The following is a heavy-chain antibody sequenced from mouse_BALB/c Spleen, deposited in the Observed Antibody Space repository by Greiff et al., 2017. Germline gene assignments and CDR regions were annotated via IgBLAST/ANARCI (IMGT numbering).Heavy chain of an antibody. J-gene: IGHJ4*01. CDR3: ARREYGNYGGYAMDY. CDR2: IYPYNGGT. CDR1: GYTFTDYN. D-gene: IGHD2-10*02. Sequence: EVKLVESGPELVKPGASVKISCKASGYTFTDYNMHWVKQSHGKSLEWIGYIYPYNGGTGYNQKFKSKATLTVDNSSSTAYMELRSLTSEDSAVYYCARREYGNYGGYAMDYWGQGTSVTVSS. V-gene: IGHV1S29*02.